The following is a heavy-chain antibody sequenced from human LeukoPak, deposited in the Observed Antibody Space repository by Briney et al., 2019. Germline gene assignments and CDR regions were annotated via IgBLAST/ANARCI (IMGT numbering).Heavy chain of an antibody. J-gene: IGHJ4*02. CDR2: IYSDGST. V-gene: IGHV3-53*01. CDR3: ARDRVAGTADLSY. Sequence: GGSLRLSCAASGFTVSSNYMSWVRQAPGKGLEWVSVIYSDGSTYYADSVKGRFTISRDNSKNTLYLQMNSLRAEDTAVYYCARDRVAGTADLSYWGQGTLVTVSS. CDR1: GFTVSSNY. D-gene: IGHD6-19*01.